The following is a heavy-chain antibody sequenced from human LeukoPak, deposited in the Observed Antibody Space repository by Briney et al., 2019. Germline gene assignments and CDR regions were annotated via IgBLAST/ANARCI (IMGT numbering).Heavy chain of an antibody. D-gene: IGHD5-12*01. J-gene: IGHJ4*02. CDR2: IYYSGST. Sequence: SETLSLTCTVSGGSISSYYGSWIRQPPGKGLEWIGYIYYSGSTNYNPSLKSRVTISVDTSKNQFSLKLSSVTAADTAVYYCARSVVATTYFDYWGQGTLVTVSS. CDR1: GGSISSYY. CDR3: ARSVVATTYFDY. V-gene: IGHV4-59*12.